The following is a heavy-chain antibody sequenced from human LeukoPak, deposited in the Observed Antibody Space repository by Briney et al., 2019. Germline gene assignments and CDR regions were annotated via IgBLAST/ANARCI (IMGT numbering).Heavy chain of an antibody. Sequence: ASVKVSCKASGYTFTSYYMHWVRQAPGQGLEWMGIINPSGGSTSYAQKFQGRVTMTSDTSTSTAYMELSSLRSEDTAVYYCARDLGIVVVVAATPGVDYWGQGTLVTVSS. CDR2: INPSGGST. J-gene: IGHJ4*02. CDR3: ARDLGIVVVVAATPGVDY. V-gene: IGHV1-46*01. CDR1: GYTFTSYY. D-gene: IGHD2-15*01.